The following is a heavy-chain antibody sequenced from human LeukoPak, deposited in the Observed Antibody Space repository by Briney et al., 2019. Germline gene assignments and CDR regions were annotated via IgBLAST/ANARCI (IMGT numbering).Heavy chain of an antibody. Sequence: ASVKVSCKASGYTFTSYYMHWVRQAPGQGLEWMGIINPSGGSTSYAQKFQGRVTMTRDTSTSTVYMELSSLRSEDTAVYYCARTLYCSSTSCYTDLGYWGQGTLVTVSS. V-gene: IGHV1-46*01. CDR3: ARTLYCSSTSCYTDLGY. D-gene: IGHD2-2*02. CDR2: INPSGGST. CDR1: GYTFTSYY. J-gene: IGHJ4*02.